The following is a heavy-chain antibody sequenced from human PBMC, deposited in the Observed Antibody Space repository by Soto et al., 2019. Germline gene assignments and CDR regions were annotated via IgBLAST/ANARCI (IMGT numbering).Heavy chain of an antibody. CDR2: INAGNGNT. J-gene: IGHJ5*02. Sequence: ASVKVSCKASGYTFTSYAMHWVRQAPGQRLEWMGWINAGNGNTKYSQKFQGRVTITADKSTSTAYMELSSLRSEDTAVYYCARDKPLYGSGSYPFDPWGQGTLVTVSS. D-gene: IGHD3-10*01. CDR1: GYTFTSYA. V-gene: IGHV1-3*01. CDR3: ARDKPLYGSGSYPFDP.